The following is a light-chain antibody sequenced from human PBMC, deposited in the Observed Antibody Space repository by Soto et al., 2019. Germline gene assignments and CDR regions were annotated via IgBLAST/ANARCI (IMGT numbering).Light chain of an antibody. V-gene: IGKV2-28*01. Sequence: DIVMTQSPLSLPVTPGEPASISCRSSQSLVHSNGNNYLDWYLQKPGQSPQLLIYLGSNRASGVPDRFSGSGSGTDFTLKISRVEAEDVGVYYYMQTLQTPLTFGQGTRLEIK. CDR3: MQTLQTPLT. J-gene: IGKJ5*01. CDR1: QSLVHSNGNNY. CDR2: LGS.